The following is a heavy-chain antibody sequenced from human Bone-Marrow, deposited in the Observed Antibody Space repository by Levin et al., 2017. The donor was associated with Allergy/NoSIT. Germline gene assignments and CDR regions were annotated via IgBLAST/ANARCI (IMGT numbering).Heavy chain of an antibody. J-gene: IGHJ4*02. CDR1: GFTFSSYG. Sequence: GESLKISCAASGFTFSSYGMHWVRQAPGKGLEWVAVISYDGSNKYYADSVKGRFTISRDNSKNTLYLQMNSLRAEDTAVYYCARRGYSYGFYFDYWGQGTLVTVSS. V-gene: IGHV3-30*03. CDR2: ISYDGSNK. D-gene: IGHD5-18*01. CDR3: ARRGYSYGFYFDY.